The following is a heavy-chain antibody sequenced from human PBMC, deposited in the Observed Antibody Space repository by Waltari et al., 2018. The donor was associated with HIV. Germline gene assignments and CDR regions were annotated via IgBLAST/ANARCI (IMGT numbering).Heavy chain of an antibody. V-gene: IGHV3-74*01. J-gene: IGHJ6*02. CDR2: IQSEGSST. D-gene: IGHD3-10*01. Sequence: EVQLVESGGGLVQPGGSLRLSCAASGFTFRSYWMHWVRQAPGKGLVGVTRIQSEGSSTSYADFVKGRFTISRDNAKNTRYLEMNSLRAEDTAVYYCARREATVVRGVYYYGMDVWGQGTTVTVSS. CDR3: ARREATVVRGVYYYGMDV. CDR1: GFTFRSYW.